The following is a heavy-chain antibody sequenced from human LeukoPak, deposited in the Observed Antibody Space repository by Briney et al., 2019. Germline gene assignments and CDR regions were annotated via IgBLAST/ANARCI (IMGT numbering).Heavy chain of an antibody. J-gene: IGHJ4*02. CDR1: GFTFSTYA. D-gene: IGHD3-16*01. V-gene: IGHV3-30*03. CDR3: ARALGPLTRPFDY. Sequence: PGGSLRLSCAASGFTFSTYAMNWVRQAPGKGLEWVAVISYDGSNTYYADSVKGRFTISRDNSKNTLYLQMNSLRADDTAMYYCARALGPLTRPFDYWGQGTLVTVSS. CDR2: ISYDGSNT.